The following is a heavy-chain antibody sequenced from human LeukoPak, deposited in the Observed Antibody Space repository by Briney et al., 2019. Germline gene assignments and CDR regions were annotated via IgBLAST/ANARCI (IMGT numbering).Heavy chain of an antibody. Sequence: GGSLRVSCAASGFTFSDYYMSWIRQAPGKGLEWVSYISSSGTTIYYADSVRGRFTISRDNAKNSLYLQMNRLRAEDTAVYYCARGPAGMYSSGWYGGYYFDYLGQGTLVTVSS. V-gene: IGHV3-11*01. J-gene: IGHJ4*02. CDR2: ISSSGTTI. D-gene: IGHD6-19*01. CDR3: ARGPAGMYSSGWYGGYYFDY. CDR1: GFTFSDYY.